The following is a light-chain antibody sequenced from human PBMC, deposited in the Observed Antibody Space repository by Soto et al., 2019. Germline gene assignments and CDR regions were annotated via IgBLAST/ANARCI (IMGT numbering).Light chain of an antibody. J-gene: IGKJ3*01. V-gene: IGKV1-33*01. CDR3: QHYYYMTLFT. CDR1: QDITDH. Sequence: DIPLTQSPSSLSATLRDRVTITCQASQDITDHINWYLQRVGKAPELLIYDASALEPEVPDRFSGSGFGTDFTLTIRSLQPEDVGTYFCQHYYYMTLFTFGPGT. CDR2: DAS.